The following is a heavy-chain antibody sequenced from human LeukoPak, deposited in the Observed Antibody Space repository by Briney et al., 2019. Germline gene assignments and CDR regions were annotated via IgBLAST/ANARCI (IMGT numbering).Heavy chain of an antibody. D-gene: IGHD3-10*01. J-gene: IGHJ4*02. CDR2: INHSEST. Sequence: AETLSLTCAVYGGPFSDYYWSWIRQPPGKGVEWIGEINHSESTHYNPPLKSRVTISVDTSKNQFSLKLSSVTAADTAVYYCARHPADFTMAPYYFDYWGQGTLVTVSS. CDR3: ARHPADFTMAPYYFDY. V-gene: IGHV4-34*01. CDR1: GGPFSDYY.